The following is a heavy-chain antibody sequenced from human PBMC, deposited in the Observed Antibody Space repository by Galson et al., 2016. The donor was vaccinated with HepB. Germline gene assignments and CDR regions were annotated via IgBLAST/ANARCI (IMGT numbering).Heavy chain of an antibody. CDR1: GDSLSSGGFS. D-gene: IGHD3-10*01. CDR3: AREYGSGAHDH. CDR2: IYHNGNA. V-gene: IGHV4-31*03. J-gene: IGHJ4*02. Sequence: TLSLTCTVSGDSLSSGGFSWSWIRQYPGKGLEWIGFIYHNGNAYYTPSLKSRATISVDTSQNQLSLKLTSVTATDTAIYYCAREYGSGAHDHWGQGALVTVSS.